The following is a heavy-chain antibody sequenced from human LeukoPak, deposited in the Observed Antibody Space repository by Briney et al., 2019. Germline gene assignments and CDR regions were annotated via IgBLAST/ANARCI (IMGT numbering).Heavy chain of an antibody. Sequence: GGSLRLSCAASGFTFNTFDFHWVRQATGRGLEWVSAIGPTGDTYYSHSVEGRFTISRENAKNSFYLQMNSLRAGDTAVYYCVRDICNAGRCYLELEFWGQGALVTVSS. CDR3: VRDICNAGRCYLELEF. J-gene: IGHJ4*02. V-gene: IGHV3-13*01. D-gene: IGHD2-15*01. CDR2: IGPTGDT. CDR1: GFTFNTFD.